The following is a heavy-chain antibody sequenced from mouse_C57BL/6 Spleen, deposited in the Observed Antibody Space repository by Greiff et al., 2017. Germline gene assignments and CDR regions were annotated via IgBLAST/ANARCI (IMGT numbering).Heavy chain of an antibody. Sequence: VHVKQSGPELVKPGASVKISCKASGYSFTDYNMNWVKQSNGKSLEWIGVINPNYGTTSYNQKLKGKATLTVDQSSSTAYMQLNSLTSEDSAVYYCASYYYYGSSERYFDVWGTGTTVTVSS. CDR2: INPNYGTT. J-gene: IGHJ1*03. CDR1: GYSFTDYN. V-gene: IGHV1-39*01. D-gene: IGHD1-1*01. CDR3: ASYYYYGSSERYFDV.